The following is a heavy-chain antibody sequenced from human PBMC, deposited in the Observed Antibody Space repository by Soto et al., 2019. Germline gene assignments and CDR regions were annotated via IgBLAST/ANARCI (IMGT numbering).Heavy chain of an antibody. V-gene: IGHV1-18*01. D-gene: IGHD2-15*01. CDR1: GYTFTSYG. CDR2: ISAYNGDT. Sequence: ASVKVSCKASGYTFTSYGISWVRQALGQGLEWMGWISAYNGDTNYAQKLQGRVTMTTDTSTSTAYMELRSLRSDDTAVYYCARVDIVVVVAGGNWFDPWGQGTLVTVSS. J-gene: IGHJ5*02. CDR3: ARVDIVVVVAGGNWFDP.